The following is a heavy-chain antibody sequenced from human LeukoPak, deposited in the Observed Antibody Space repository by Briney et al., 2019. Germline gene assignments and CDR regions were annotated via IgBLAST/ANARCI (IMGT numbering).Heavy chain of an antibody. CDR1: GGSISSYY. CDR2: IYYSGST. J-gene: IGHJ6*03. D-gene: IGHD3-22*01. Sequence: SETLSLTCTVSGGSISSYYWSWIRQPPGKGLEWIGYIYYSGSTNYNPSLKSRVTISVDTSKNQFSLKLSSVTAADTAVYYCARDGRLGYYYMDVWGKGTTVTVSS. CDR3: ARDGRLGYYYMDV. V-gene: IGHV4-59*01.